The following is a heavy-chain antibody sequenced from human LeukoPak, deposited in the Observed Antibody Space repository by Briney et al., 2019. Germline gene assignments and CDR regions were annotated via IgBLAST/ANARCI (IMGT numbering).Heavy chain of an antibody. Sequence: GGSLRLSCAASGFTFSSYSMNWVRQAPGKGLEWVSSISSSSSYIYYADSVKGRFTISRDNAKNSLYLQMNSLRAEDTAVYYCARDYMVAPAAMGRYWYFDLWGRGTLVTVSS. V-gene: IGHV3-21*01. J-gene: IGHJ2*01. CDR3: ARDYMVAPAAMGRYWYFDL. CDR1: GFTFSSYS. CDR2: ISSSSSYI. D-gene: IGHD2-2*01.